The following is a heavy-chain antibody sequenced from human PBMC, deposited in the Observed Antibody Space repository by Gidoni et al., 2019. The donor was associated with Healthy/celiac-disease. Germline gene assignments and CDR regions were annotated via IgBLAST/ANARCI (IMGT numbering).Heavy chain of an antibody. D-gene: IGHD3-3*01. CDR3: ARHARKITIFGVVILAAGY. CDR1: GYSFTSYW. V-gene: IGHV5-51*01. Sequence: QLVQSGAEVKKPGASLKISCKGSGYSFTSYWIGWVRQMPGKGLEWMGIIYPGDADTRYSPSFQGQVTISADKSISTAYLQWSSLKASDTAMYYCARHARKITIFGVVILAAGYWGQGTLVTVSS. CDR2: IYPGDADT. J-gene: IGHJ4*02.